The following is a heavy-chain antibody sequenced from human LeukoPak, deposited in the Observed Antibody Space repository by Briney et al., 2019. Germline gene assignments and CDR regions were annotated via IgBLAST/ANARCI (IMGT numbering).Heavy chain of an antibody. CDR1: GFTFSIYS. J-gene: IGHJ4*02. CDR2: ISTSSSTI. CDR3: ARTNRQYSGGTEDY. D-gene: IGHD5-12*01. Sequence: GGSLRLSCAASGFTFSIYSMNWVRQAPGKGLEWVSYISTSSSTIYYADSVKGRFTISRDNAKNSLYLQMNSLRAEDTAVYYCARTNRQYSGGTEDYWGQGTLVTVSS. V-gene: IGHV3-48*04.